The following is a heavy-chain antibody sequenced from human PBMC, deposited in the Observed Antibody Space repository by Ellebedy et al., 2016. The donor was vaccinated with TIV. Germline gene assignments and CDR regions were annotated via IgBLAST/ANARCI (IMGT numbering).Heavy chain of an antibody. Sequence: GESLKISCAASGFTFSSSAMHWVRQAPGKGLEWVAVISFDGSNKFYADSVKGRFTISRDDSENTLYLQMNSLRVEDTAVYYCARDGESMLFNYWGQGTLVTVSS. D-gene: IGHD2-8*01. CDR1: GFTFSSSA. V-gene: IGHV3-30*04. CDR3: ARDGESMLFNY. J-gene: IGHJ4*02. CDR2: ISFDGSNK.